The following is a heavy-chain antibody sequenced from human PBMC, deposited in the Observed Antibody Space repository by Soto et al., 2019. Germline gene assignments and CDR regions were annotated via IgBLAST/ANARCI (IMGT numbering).Heavy chain of an antibody. CDR3: ATLYCSGCSCYAHRYWYFDL. J-gene: IGHJ2*01. CDR1: GGTFSSYT. Sequence: QVQLVQSGAEVKKPGSSVKVSCKASGGTFSSYTISWVRQAPAQGLEWMGGIIPIFGTANYAQKFQGRGQITADDYTSTAYTELSSLRSEYTAVYYCATLYCSGCSCYAHRYWYFDLWGRGTLVTVSS. D-gene: IGHD2-15*01. CDR2: IIPIFGTA. V-gene: IGHV1-69*01.